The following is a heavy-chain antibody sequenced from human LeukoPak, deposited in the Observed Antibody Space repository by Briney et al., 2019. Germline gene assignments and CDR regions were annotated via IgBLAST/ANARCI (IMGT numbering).Heavy chain of an antibody. V-gene: IGHV3-30*02. CDR1: GFTFSSYG. D-gene: IGHD3-9*01. CDR2: IRYDGSNK. Sequence: AGGSLRLSCAASGFTFSSYGMPWVRQAPGKGLEWVAFIRYDGSNKYYADSVKGRFTISRDNSKNTLYLQMNSLRAEDTAVYYCAKDDYDILTGYYREMPPGMDYWGQGTLVTVSS. J-gene: IGHJ4*02. CDR3: AKDDYDILTGYYREMPPGMDY.